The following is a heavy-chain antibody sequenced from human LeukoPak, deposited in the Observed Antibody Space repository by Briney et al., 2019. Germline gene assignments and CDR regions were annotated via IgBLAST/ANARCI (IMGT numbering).Heavy chain of an antibody. D-gene: IGHD1-26*01. J-gene: IGHJ4*02. CDR1: GFVFSDYG. Sequence: GGSLRLSCAASGFVFSDYGMHWVPQAPGKGLEWVAFTRSDGSDKYYTGSVKGRFTTSRDNSKNTLYLQMNSPRIEDTAVYYCGKHDSASDYWGQGTLVTVSS. V-gene: IGHV3-30*02. CDR2: TRSDGSDK. CDR3: GKHDSASDY.